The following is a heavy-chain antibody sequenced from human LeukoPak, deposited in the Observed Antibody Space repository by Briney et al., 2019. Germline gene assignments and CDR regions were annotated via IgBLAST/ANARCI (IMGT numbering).Heavy chain of an antibody. Sequence: GGSLRLSCAASGFTFSRYSMNWVRQAPGKGLEWVSSISGSSSSYIYYADSLKGRFTISRDNSKNMLYLEVISLTADDTAVYYCAKDDAWLRFGEWSQGTLVTVSS. CDR3: AKDDAWLRFGE. V-gene: IGHV3-21*04. D-gene: IGHD3-10*01. CDR2: ISGSSSSYI. J-gene: IGHJ4*02. CDR1: GFTFSRYS.